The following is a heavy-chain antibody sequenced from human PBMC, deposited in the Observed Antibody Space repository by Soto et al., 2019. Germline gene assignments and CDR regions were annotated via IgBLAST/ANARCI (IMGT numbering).Heavy chain of an antibody. CDR2: IRNKANSYTT. D-gene: IGHD3-10*01. CDR3: AGAWFGEVKYFDC. V-gene: IGHV3-72*01. Sequence: EVQLVESGGGLVQPGGSLRLSCAASGFTFTDHYMEWVRQAPGKGLEWVGRIRNKANSYTTEYGASVKGRFTISRDDSKKSVSLQTNSLKTEDMAVYYCAGAWFGEVKYFDCWGQGTLVTVSS. CDR1: GFTFTDHY. J-gene: IGHJ4*02.